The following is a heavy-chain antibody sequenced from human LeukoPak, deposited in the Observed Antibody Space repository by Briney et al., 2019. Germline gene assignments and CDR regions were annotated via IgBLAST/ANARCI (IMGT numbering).Heavy chain of an antibody. Sequence: GGSLRLSCAASGFTVGSNYMSWVRQAPGKGLEWVSVIYSGGSTYYADSVKGRFTISRDNSKNTLYLQMNSLRAEDTAVYYCARGRDDYVWGSLGIWGQGTLVTVSS. CDR1: GFTVGSNY. J-gene: IGHJ4*02. D-gene: IGHD3-16*01. CDR3: ARGRDDYVWGSLGI. V-gene: IGHV3-66*02. CDR2: IYSGGST.